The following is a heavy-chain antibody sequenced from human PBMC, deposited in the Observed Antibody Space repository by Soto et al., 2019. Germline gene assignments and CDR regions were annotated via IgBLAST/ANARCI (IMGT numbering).Heavy chain of an antibody. J-gene: IGHJ5*02. CDR3: AKAPQYSSSSAWFAP. Sequence: PGGSLRLSCAASGVTFSSYAMSWVRKAPGKGLEWVSAISGSGGSTYYADSVKGRFTISRDNSKNTLYLQMNSLRAEDTAVYYCAKAPQYSSSSAWFAPWGQGTLVTVSS. CDR2: ISGSGGST. D-gene: IGHD6-6*01. V-gene: IGHV3-23*01. CDR1: GVTFSSYA.